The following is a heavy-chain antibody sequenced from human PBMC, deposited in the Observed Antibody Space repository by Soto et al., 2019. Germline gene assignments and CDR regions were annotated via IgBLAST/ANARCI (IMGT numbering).Heavy chain of an antibody. CDR1: GGSISSGGYY. Sequence: SETLSLTCTVSGGSISSGGYYWSWIRQHPGKGLEWIGYIYYSGSTYYNPSLKSRVTISVDTSKNQFSLKLSSVTAADTAVYYCARGSDWSPCDYWGQGTLVTVSS. D-gene: IGHD3-9*01. J-gene: IGHJ4*02. CDR2: IYYSGST. CDR3: ARGSDWSPCDY. V-gene: IGHV4-31*03.